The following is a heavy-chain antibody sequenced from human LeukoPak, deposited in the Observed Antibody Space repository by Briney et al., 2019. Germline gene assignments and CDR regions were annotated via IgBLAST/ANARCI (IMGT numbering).Heavy chain of an antibody. V-gene: IGHV1-46*01. Sequence: GASVKVSCKASGYTVTSYYMHWVRQAPGQGLEWMAILNPSGGSPNYAQKFQGRATLTRATSTGTVYMELSSLRSEDTAVYYCASVYKHGMDVWGQGTTVIVSS. CDR1: GYTVTSYY. J-gene: IGHJ6*02. CDR3: ASVYKHGMDV. CDR2: LNPSGGSP. D-gene: IGHD5-24*01.